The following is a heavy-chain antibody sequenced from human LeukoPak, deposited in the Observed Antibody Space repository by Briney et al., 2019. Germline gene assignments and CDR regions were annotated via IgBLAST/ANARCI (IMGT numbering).Heavy chain of an antibody. D-gene: IGHD5-18*01. V-gene: IGHV3-48*04. J-gene: IGHJ4*02. Sequence: QPGGSLRLSCAASGFTFSSYSMNWVRQAPGKGLEWVSYISSSSTTIYYADSVKGRFTISRDNAKNSLYLQMNSLRAEDTAVYYCASGYSYGYYYFDYWGQGTLVTVSS. CDR3: ASGYSYGYYYFDY. CDR2: ISSSSTTI. CDR1: GFTFSSYS.